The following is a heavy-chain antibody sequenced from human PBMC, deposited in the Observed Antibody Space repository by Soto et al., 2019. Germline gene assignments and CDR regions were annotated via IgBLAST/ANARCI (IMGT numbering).Heavy chain of an antibody. CDR1: GFTFSSYA. J-gene: IGHJ4*02. CDR2: ISYDGSNK. CDR3: ATVYRGRVVVTNFGY. V-gene: IGHV3-30-3*01. Sequence: PGGSLRLSCAASGFTFSSYAMHWVRQAPGKGLEWVAVISYDGSNKYYADSVKGRFTISRDNSKNTLYLQMNSLRAEDTAVYYCATVYRGRVVVTNFGYWGQGTLVTVSS. D-gene: IGHD3-22*01.